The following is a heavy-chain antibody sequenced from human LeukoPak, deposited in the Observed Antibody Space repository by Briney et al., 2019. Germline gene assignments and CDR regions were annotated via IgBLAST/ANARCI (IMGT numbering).Heavy chain of an antibody. CDR1: GFTFSSYG. J-gene: IGHJ6*02. Sequence: GGSLRLSCAASGFTFSSYGMNWVRQAPGKGLEWVSYISSSGSTIYYADSVKGRFTISRDNAKNSLYLQMNSLRAEDTAVYYCATTRIAAAGLTDVWGQGTTVTVSS. V-gene: IGHV3-48*03. CDR3: ATTRIAAAGLTDV. CDR2: ISSSGSTI. D-gene: IGHD6-13*01.